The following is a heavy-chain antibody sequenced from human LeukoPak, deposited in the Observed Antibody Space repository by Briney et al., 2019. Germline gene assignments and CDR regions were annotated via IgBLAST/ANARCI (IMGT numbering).Heavy chain of an antibody. D-gene: IGHD5-12*01. CDR2: INSDGSST. CDR1: GFTFSSSW. CDR3: ARVVDIVATIWFDY. J-gene: IGHJ4*02. Sequence: GGSLRLSCAASGFTFSSSWMHWVRQAPEKGLVWVSRINSDGSSTSYADSVKGRFTISRDNAKNSLYLQMNSLRAEDTAVYYCARVVDIVATIWFDYWGQGTLVTVSS. V-gene: IGHV3-74*01.